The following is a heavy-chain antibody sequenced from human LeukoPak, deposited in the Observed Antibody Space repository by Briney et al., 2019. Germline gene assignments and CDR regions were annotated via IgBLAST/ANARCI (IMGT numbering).Heavy chain of an antibody. D-gene: IGHD6-13*01. CDR3: ARVLVVDSSSWGWFDP. V-gene: IGHV4-59*01. J-gene: IGHJ5*02. CDR1: GGSISSYY. CDR2: IYYSGST. Sequence: PSETLSLTCTVSGGSISSYYWSWIRQPPGKGLEWIGYIYYSGSTNCNPSLKSRVTISVDTSKNQFSLKLSSVTAADTAVYYCARVLVVDSSSWGWFDPWGQGTLVTVSS.